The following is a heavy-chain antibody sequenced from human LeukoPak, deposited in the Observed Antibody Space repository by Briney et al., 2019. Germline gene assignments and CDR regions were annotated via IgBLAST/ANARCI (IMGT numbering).Heavy chain of an antibody. D-gene: IGHD3-10*01. V-gene: IGHV3-30*04. J-gene: IGHJ4*02. CDR3: ARSRITMARGVISD. CDR1: GFTFSSYA. Sequence: GRSLRLSCAASGFTFSSYAMHWVRQAPGKGLEWVAVISYDGSNKYYAGSVKGRFTISRDNSKNTLYLQMNSLRAEDTAVYYCARSRITMARGVISDWGQGTLVTVSS. CDR2: ISYDGSNK.